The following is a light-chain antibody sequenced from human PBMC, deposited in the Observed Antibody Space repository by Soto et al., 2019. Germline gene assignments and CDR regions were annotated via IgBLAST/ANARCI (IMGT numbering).Light chain of an antibody. V-gene: IGKV3-11*01. CDR1: QSVSCN. Sequence: EIVLIQSPATLSLSPGERATLSCRASQSVSCNLAWYQQNPGQAPNLLIFDASKRATGIPARFSGSGSGTDFTLTISSLETEDFAVYYCQQHTNWPLTFGGGTKVEIK. CDR3: QQHTNWPLT. J-gene: IGKJ4*01. CDR2: DAS.